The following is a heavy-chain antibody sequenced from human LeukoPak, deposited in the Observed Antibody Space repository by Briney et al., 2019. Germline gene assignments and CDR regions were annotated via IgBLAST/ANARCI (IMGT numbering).Heavy chain of an antibody. Sequence: ASVKVSCKASGYTFTSYGISWVRQAPGQGLEWMGWISAYNGNTNYAQKLQGRVTMTTDTSTSTAYMELRSLRSDDTAVYYCARVNVVVVAAIDAFDIWGQGTMVTVPS. CDR2: ISAYNGNT. D-gene: IGHD2-15*01. CDR1: GYTFTSYG. V-gene: IGHV1-18*01. J-gene: IGHJ3*02. CDR3: ARVNVVVVAAIDAFDI.